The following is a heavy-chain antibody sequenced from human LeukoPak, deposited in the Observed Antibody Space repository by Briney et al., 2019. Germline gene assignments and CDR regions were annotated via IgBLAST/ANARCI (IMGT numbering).Heavy chain of an antibody. Sequence: GGSLRLSCADSGFKFDNYGMSWVRQAPGKGLEWVSAITYSGETTFYADSVKGRFSVSRDNSQNILYLQMHSLRAEDTARYYCASGHSGIYFCHNWGQGTLVTVSS. D-gene: IGHD1-26*01. CDR1: GFKFDNYG. J-gene: IGHJ4*02. CDR2: ITYSGETT. V-gene: IGHV3-23*01. CDR3: ASGHSGIYFCHN.